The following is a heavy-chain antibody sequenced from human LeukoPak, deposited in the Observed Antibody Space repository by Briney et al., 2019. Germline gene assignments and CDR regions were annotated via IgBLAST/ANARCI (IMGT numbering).Heavy chain of an antibody. D-gene: IGHD5-24*01. V-gene: IGHV5-51*01. J-gene: IGHJ4*02. CDR3: ARSGPRWLPLTYYFDY. Sequence: GESLKISCKGSGYSFPIYWIAWVRQMPGKGLEWMGIIYPGDSDTRYSPSFQGQVTISADKSISTAYPQWSSLKASDTAMYYCARSGPRWLPLTYYFDYWGQGTLVTVSS. CDR2: IYPGDSDT. CDR1: GYSFPIYW.